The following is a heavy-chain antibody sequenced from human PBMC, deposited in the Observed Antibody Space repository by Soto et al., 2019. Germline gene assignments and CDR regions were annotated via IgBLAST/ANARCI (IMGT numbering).Heavy chain of an antibody. V-gene: IGHV4-30-2*01. Sequence: QLQLQESGSGLVKPSQTLSLTCAVSGGSISSGGYSWSWIRQPPGKGLEWIGYIYHSGSTYYTPSRKSRVTISVDRSKNQFSLKLSSVTAAGTAVYYCARGGEVVVAALPEYYFDYWGQGTLVTVSS. CDR3: ARGGEVVVAALPEYYFDY. CDR1: GGSISSGGYS. J-gene: IGHJ4*02. D-gene: IGHD2-15*01. CDR2: IYHSGST.